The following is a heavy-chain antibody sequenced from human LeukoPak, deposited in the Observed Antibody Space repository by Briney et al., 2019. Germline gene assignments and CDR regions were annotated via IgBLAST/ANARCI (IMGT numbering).Heavy chain of an antibody. V-gene: IGHV4-34*01. CDR1: GGSFSGYY. CDR3: ARWGRNWDYFDF. Sequence: PSETLSLTCAVYGGSFSGYYWSWIRQPPGKGLEWIGEINHSGSTNYNPSLKSRVTISVDTSKNQFSLKLSSVTAADTAVYYCARWGRNWDYFDFWGQGTLVTVSS. J-gene: IGHJ4*02. D-gene: IGHD7-27*01. CDR2: INHSGST.